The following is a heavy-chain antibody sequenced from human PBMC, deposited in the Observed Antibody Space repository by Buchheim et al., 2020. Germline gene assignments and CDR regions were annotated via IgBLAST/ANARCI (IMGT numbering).Heavy chain of an antibody. CDR2: IYYSGST. CDR1: GGSLSSGDYY. D-gene: IGHD4-17*01. CDR3: ARTSYGDNSGDWFDP. Sequence: QVQLQESGPGLVKPSQTLSLTCSVSGGSLSSGDYYWSWIRQPPGKGLEWIGYIYYSGSTYYNPSLRSRVIMSVDTSQNQFSLKLRSVTAADTAVYFCARTSYGDNSGDWFDPWGQGT. V-gene: IGHV4-30-4*01. J-gene: IGHJ5*02.